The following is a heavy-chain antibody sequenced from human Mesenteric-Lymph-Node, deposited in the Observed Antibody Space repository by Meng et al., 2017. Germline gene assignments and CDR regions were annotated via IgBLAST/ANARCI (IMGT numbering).Heavy chain of an antibody. CDR1: GGSISGYY. CDR2: IYTSGST. J-gene: IGHJ3*02. D-gene: IGHD2-2*01. Sequence: SETLSLTCTVSGGSISGYYWSWIRQPAGKGLEWIGRIYTSGSTNYNPSLKSRVTISVDTSKNQFSLKLSSVTAADTAVYYCARDSGKYGGDAFDIWGQGTMVTVSS. CDR3: ARDSGKYGGDAFDI. V-gene: IGHV4-4*07.